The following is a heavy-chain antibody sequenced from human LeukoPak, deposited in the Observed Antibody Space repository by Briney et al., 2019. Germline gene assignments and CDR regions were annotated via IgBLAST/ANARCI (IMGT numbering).Heavy chain of an antibody. CDR3: ARLCDDSSGLWSRHDPLYYFDY. CDR1: GGSISSSSYY. V-gene: IGHV4-39*01. D-gene: IGHD3-22*01. CDR2: IYYSGST. J-gene: IGHJ4*02. Sequence: SETLSLNCTVSGGSISSSSYYWGWIRQPPGKGLEWIGSIYYSGSTYYNPSLKGRVTISVDTSKNQFSLKLSSVTAADTAVYYCARLCDDSSGLWSRHDPLYYFDYWGQGTLVTVSS.